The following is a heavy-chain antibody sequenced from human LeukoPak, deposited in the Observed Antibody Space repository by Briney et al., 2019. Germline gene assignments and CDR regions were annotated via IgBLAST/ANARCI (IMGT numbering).Heavy chain of an antibody. D-gene: IGHD2-2*01. Sequence: ESGPTLVKPTQTLTLTCTFSGFSLSTSGVGVGWIRQPPGKALEWLALIYWNDDKRYSPSLKSRLTITKDTSKNQVVLTMTNMDPVDTATYYCAHVSPSYCSSTSCYFYNWFDPWGQGTLVTVSS. CDR1: GFSLSTSGVG. V-gene: IGHV2-5*01. CDR3: AHVSPSYCSSTSCYFYNWFDP. CDR2: IYWNDDK. J-gene: IGHJ5*02.